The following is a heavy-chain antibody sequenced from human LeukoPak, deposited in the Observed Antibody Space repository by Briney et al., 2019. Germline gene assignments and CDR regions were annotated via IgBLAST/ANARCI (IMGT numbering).Heavy chain of an antibody. CDR3: ARVNYYDSSGYDYYYYMDV. V-gene: IGHV1-69*05. Sequence: SVKVSCKASGGTFSSYAISRVRQAPGQGLEWMGGIIPIFGTANYAQKFQGRVTITTDESTSTAYMELSSMRSEDTAVYYCARVNYYDSSGYDYYYYMDVWGKGTTVTVSS. J-gene: IGHJ6*03. CDR2: IIPIFGTA. D-gene: IGHD3-22*01. CDR1: GGTFSSYA.